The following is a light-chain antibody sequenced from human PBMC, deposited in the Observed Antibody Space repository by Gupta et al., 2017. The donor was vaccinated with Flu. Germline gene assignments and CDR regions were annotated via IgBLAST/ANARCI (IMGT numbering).Light chain of an antibody. CDR3: QQDGATPVT. Sequence: GTVSLSPGERATLSCRASQNVGRNYLAWYQQKPGQAPRLLIFGASTRTSGIPDRFSGSGSGTDFTLTISRLEPEDFAVYYCQQDGATPVTFGPGTKVEIK. V-gene: IGKV3-20*01. J-gene: IGKJ3*01. CDR2: GAS. CDR1: QNVGRNY.